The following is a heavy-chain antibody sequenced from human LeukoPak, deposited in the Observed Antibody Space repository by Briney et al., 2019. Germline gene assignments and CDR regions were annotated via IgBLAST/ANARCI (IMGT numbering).Heavy chain of an antibody. D-gene: IGHD5-18*01. CDR2: INPSGHST. Sequence: ASVKVSCKASGYTFTSYYMHWVRPAPGQGLEWMGIINPSGHSTSYAQKFQGRVTMTRDTSTSTVYMELSSLRSEDTAVYYCARDGQGYSFDYWGQGTLVTVSS. V-gene: IGHV1-46*01. J-gene: IGHJ4*02. CDR1: GYTFTSYY. CDR3: ARDGQGYSFDY.